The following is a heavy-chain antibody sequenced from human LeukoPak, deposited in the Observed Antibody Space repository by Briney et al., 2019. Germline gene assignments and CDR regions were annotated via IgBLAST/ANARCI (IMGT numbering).Heavy chain of an antibody. J-gene: IGHJ6*02. CDR1: GYTFTSYD. CDR3: ARGSNTVAYYYGMDV. D-gene: IGHD4-23*01. CDR2: MNPNSGNT. V-gene: IGHV1-8*01. Sequence: GASVKVSCKASGYTFTSYDINWVRQATGQGLEWMGWMNPNSGNTGYAQKFQGRVTMTRNTSISTAYMELSSLRSEDTAVYYCARGSNTVAYYYGMDVWGQGTTVTVSS.